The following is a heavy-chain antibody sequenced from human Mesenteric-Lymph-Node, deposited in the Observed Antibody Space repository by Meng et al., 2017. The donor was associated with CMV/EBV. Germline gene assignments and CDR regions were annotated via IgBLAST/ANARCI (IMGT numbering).Heavy chain of an antibody. CDR3: ARHQRWLKSEGGFNY. D-gene: IGHD4-23*01. CDR2: INHSGST. V-gene: IGHV4-34*01. Sequence: VQLQQGAAGLLKPSETLSLTCAVYGGSFSGYYWSWIRQPPGKGLEWIGEINHSGSTNYNPSLKSRVTISVDTSKNQFSLKLSSVTAADTAVYYCARHQRWLKSEGGFNYWGQGTLVTVSS. J-gene: IGHJ4*02. CDR1: GGSFSGYY.